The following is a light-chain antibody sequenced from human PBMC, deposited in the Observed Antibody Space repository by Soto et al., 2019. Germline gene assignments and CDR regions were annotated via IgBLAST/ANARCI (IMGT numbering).Light chain of an antibody. CDR3: QAWDTTTYV. CDR1: KLEKKF. Sequence: SYELAQPPSGSVSPGQTATITCSGDKLEKKFVCWYQQRPGQSPVLVIYQDDKRPPGIPERFSGSNSGNTATLTIGGTQAVDEAAYYCQAWDTTTYVFGPGTKVTVL. J-gene: IGLJ1*01. V-gene: IGLV3-1*01. CDR2: QDD.